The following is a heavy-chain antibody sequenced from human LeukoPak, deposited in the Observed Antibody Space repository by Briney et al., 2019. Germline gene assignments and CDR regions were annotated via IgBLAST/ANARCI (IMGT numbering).Heavy chain of an antibody. Sequence: ASVKVSCKASGYTFTSYGISWVRQAPGQELEWMGWISAYNGNTNYAQKLQGRVTMTTDTSTSTAYMELRSLRSDDTAVYYCARDKSDSGSYYSDYWGQGTLVTVSS. J-gene: IGHJ4*02. CDR2: ISAYNGNT. CDR1: GYTFTSYG. CDR3: ARDKSDSGSYYSDY. V-gene: IGHV1-18*01. D-gene: IGHD1-26*01.